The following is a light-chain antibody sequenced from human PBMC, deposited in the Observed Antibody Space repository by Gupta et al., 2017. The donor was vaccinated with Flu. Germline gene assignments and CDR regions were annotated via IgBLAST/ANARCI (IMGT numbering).Light chain of an antibody. Sequence: DIQMTQSPSSLSASAGDRVTITCRASQSIMTYLNWYQHKPGKAPKLLIYAVSNFQNGVPSRFSDCGSGTDFTLSIMRFQPEAFATYCCHQRYSSPKTFGQGTRVEVK. CDR1: QSIMTY. V-gene: IGKV1-39*01. CDR2: AVS. CDR3: HQRYSSPKT. J-gene: IGKJ1*01.